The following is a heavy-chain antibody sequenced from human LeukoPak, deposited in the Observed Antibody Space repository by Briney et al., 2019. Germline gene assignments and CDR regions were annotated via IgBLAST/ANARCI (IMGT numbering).Heavy chain of an antibody. CDR1: GYTFTSYG. Sequence: ASVKVSCKASGYTFTSYGISWVRQAPGQGLEWMGWIGAYNGNTNYAQKLQGRVTMTTDTSTSTAYMELRSLRSDDTAVYYCLYTLDYGGNSGFWFDPWGQGTLVTVSS. CDR3: LYTLDYGGNSGFWFDP. J-gene: IGHJ5*02. CDR2: IGAYNGNT. V-gene: IGHV1-18*01. D-gene: IGHD4-23*01.